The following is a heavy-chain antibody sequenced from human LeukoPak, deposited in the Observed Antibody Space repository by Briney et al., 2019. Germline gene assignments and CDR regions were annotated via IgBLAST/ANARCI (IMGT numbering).Heavy chain of an antibody. Sequence: SQTLSLSCAISGDSVSSNSAIWNWIRQSPPRGLEWLGRAYYRSKWYIEYAASVQSRITINPDTSKNQFSLQLNSVTPEDTAVYYCARDPIVSTMSSEWPVWGQGTTVTVSS. D-gene: IGHD3-10*02. CDR1: GDSVSSNSAI. CDR3: ARDPIVSTMSSEWPV. CDR2: AYYRSKWYI. J-gene: IGHJ6*02. V-gene: IGHV6-1*01.